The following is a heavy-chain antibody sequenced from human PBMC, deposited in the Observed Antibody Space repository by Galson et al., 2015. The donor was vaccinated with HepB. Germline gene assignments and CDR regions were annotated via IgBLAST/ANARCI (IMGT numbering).Heavy chain of an antibody. CDR3: ARRVFGGVIAIGAVDI. CDR1: GYSFTSYW. V-gene: IGHV5-51*01. J-gene: IGHJ3*02. D-gene: IGHD3-16*02. Sequence: QSGAEVTKPGESLKISCKGSGYSFTSYWIGWVRQMPGKGLEWMGIIYPGDSDTRYSPSFQGQVTISADKSISTAYLQWSSLKASDTAMYYCARRVFGGVIAIGAVDIWGQGTMVTVSS. CDR2: IYPGDSDT.